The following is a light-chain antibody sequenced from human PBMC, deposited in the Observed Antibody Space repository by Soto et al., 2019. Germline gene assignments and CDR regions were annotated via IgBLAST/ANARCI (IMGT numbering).Light chain of an antibody. J-gene: IGLJ1*01. CDR2: ENN. V-gene: IGLV1-51*02. Sequence: QSVLTQPPSVSAAPGQKVTISCSGSSSNIGNNYVSWYQQLPGTASKLLIYENNKRPSGIPDRFSGSKSGTSATLGITGLQTGDEADYYCGTWDSSLSAVFGTGTKVPS. CDR1: SSNIGNNY. CDR3: GTWDSSLSAV.